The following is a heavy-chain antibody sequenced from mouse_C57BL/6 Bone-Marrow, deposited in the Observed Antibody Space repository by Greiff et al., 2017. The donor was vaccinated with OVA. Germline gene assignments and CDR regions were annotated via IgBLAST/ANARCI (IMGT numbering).Heavy chain of an antibody. CDR1: GYSLTSGYY. Sequence: EVQRVESGPGLVKPSQSLSLTCSVTGYSLTSGYYWNWIRQFPGNKLEWLGYISYDGSNNYNPSPKNRISITRDTSKHQFCMKLKSVTTEDTATYYSAREAYYGTAWFAYWGQGTLVTVSA. J-gene: IGHJ3*01. CDR3: AREAYYGTAWFAY. V-gene: IGHV3-6*01. D-gene: IGHD2-10*01. CDR2: ISYDGSN.